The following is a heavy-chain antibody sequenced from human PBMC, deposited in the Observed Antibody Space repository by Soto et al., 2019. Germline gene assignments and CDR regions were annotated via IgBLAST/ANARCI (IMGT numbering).Heavy chain of an antibody. D-gene: IGHD3-16*02. CDR1: GFTFSNAW. CDR3: TTLRLGELSLAPYYYYYGMDV. Sequence: GGSLRLSYAASGFTFSNAWMNWVRQAPGKGLEWVGRIKSKTDGGTTDYAAPVKGRFTISRDDSKNTLYLQMNSLKTEDTAVYYCTTLRLGELSLAPYYYYYGMDVWGQGTTVTVSS. J-gene: IGHJ6*02. CDR2: IKSKTDGGTT. V-gene: IGHV3-15*07.